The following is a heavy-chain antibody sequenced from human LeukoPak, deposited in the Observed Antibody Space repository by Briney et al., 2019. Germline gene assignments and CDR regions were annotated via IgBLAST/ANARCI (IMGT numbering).Heavy chain of an antibody. CDR3: AKDRRRTTVTSFDY. Sequence: PGGSLRLSCAASGFTFSSYAMSWVRQGPGKGLERVSAISGSGSSTYYVDSVKGRFTISRDNSKNTLYLQMNNLRAEDTALYYCAKDRRRTTVTSFDYWGQGTLVTVSP. D-gene: IGHD4-17*01. V-gene: IGHV3-23*01. CDR1: GFTFSSYA. J-gene: IGHJ4*02. CDR2: ISGSGSST.